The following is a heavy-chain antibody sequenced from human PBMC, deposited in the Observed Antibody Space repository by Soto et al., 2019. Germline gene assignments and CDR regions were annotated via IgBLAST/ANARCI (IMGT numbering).Heavy chain of an antibody. CDR1: GGSISSGDYY. D-gene: IGHD6-13*01. Sequence: SETLSLTCTVSGGSISSGDYYWSWIRQPPGKGLEWIGYIYYSGSTYYNPSLKSRVTISVDTSKNQFSLKLSSVTAAGTAVYYCARRRAAGPGWFDPWGQGTLVTVSS. CDR2: IYYSGST. J-gene: IGHJ5*02. V-gene: IGHV4-30-4*01. CDR3: ARRRAAGPGWFDP.